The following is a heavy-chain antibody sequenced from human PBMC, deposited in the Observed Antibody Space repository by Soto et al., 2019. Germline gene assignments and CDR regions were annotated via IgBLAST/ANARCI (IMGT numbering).Heavy chain of an antibody. V-gene: IGHV3-53*02. CDR1: GFTVSYNY. CDR2: IYSGGNT. D-gene: IGHD3-10*01. Sequence: EVQLVETGGGLMQPGESLRLSCAASGFTVSYNYMSWVRQAPGKGLEWVSVIYSGGNTYYADYVKGRFTISRDDSKNTVYLQMNSQRAYDTDVYYCARKRTFGEFDYWGQGTLVTV. CDR3: ARKRTFGEFDY. J-gene: IGHJ4*02.